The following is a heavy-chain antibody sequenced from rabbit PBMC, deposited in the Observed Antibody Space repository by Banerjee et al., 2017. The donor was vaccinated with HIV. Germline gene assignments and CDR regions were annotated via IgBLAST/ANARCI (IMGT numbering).Heavy chain of an antibody. CDR3: AKDFHYFTL. Sequence: EESGGGLVQPEGSLTLTCTASGFSFSSSYWICWVRQAPGKGLEWIACIYTGSSGNIWYASWVNGRFTISKTSSTTVTLQMTSLTGADTATYFCAKDFHYFTLWGPGTLVTVS. CDR2: IYTGSSGNI. CDR1: GFSFSSSYW. V-gene: IGHV1S45*01. J-gene: IGHJ4*01.